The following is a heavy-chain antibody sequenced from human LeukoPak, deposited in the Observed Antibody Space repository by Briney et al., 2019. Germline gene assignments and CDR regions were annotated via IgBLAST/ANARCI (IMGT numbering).Heavy chain of an antibody. D-gene: IGHD5-24*01. CDR2: IYYSGSS. J-gene: IGHJ4*02. CDR1: GGSINNGGYY. Sequence: SETLSLTCTVSGGSINNGGYYWSWIRQHPGKGLEWIGYIYYSGSSYYNPSLRSRVTISVDTSKNHFSLKLSSVTAADTAVYYCARNRDGYNSFDYWGQGTLVTVSS. V-gene: IGHV4-31*03. CDR3: ARNRDGYNSFDY.